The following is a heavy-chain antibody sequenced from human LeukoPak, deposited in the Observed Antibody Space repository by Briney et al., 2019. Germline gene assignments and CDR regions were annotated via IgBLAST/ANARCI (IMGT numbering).Heavy chain of an antibody. CDR1: GYTFTSYG. CDR2: ITAYNGNT. CDR3: ARDLIVGATNWFDP. V-gene: IGHV1-18*01. D-gene: IGHD1-26*01. J-gene: IGHJ5*02. Sequence: GASVKVSCKSSGYTFTSYGISWVRLAPAQGLEWIGLITAYNGNTNYAQKLQGRVTITTDTSTSKAYMELRRLRSDDTAVYYCARDLIVGATNWFDPWGQGTLVTVSS.